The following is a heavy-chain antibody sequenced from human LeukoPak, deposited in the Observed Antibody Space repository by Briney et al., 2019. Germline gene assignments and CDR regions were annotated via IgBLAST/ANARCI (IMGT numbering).Heavy chain of an antibody. CDR3: ARDPVLYCGGDCYSNWFDP. CDR2: ISTSSSYI. V-gene: IGHV3-21*01. D-gene: IGHD2-21*02. J-gene: IGHJ5*02. CDR1: GFTFSSYS. Sequence: GGSLRLSCTASGFTFSSYSMNWVRQAPGKGLEWVSSISTSSSYIYYADSAKGRFTISRDNAKNSLYLQMNNLRAEDTAVYYCARDPVLYCGGDCYSNWFDPWGQGTLVTVSS.